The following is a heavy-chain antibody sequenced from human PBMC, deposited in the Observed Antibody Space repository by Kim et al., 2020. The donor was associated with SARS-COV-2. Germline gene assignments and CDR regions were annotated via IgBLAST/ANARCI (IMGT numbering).Heavy chain of an antibody. CDR2: ISAYNGNT. D-gene: IGHD3-10*01. CDR1: GYTFTSYG. V-gene: IGHV1-18*01. CDR3: ARDVGMVRGFIFRYYGMDV. Sequence: ASVKVFCKASGYTFTSYGISWVRQAPGQGLEWMGWISAYNGNTNYAQKLQGRVTMTTDTSTSTAYMELRSLRSDDTAVYYCARDVGMVRGFIFRYYGMDVWGQGPTVTVSS. J-gene: IGHJ6*02.